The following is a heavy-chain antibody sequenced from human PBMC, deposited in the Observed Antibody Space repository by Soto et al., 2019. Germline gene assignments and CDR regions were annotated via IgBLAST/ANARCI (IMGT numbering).Heavy chain of an antibody. D-gene: IGHD3-3*01. J-gene: IGHJ6*02. CDR1: GFTFSSYA. Sequence: GGSLRLSCAASGFTFSSYAMSWVRQAPGKGLEWVSAISGSGGSTYYADSVKGRFTISRDNSKNTLYLQMNSLRAEDTAVYYCAKDFRRSYYDFWSGYYKVWYYGMDVWGQGTTVTVSS. V-gene: IGHV3-23*01. CDR3: AKDFRRSYYDFWSGYYKVWYYGMDV. CDR2: ISGSGGST.